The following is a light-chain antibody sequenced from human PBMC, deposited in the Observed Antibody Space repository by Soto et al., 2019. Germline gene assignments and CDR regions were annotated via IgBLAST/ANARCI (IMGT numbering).Light chain of an antibody. CDR2: GSN. J-gene: IGLJ2*01. CDR3: AAWDDSLNGPT. V-gene: IGLV1-44*01. Sequence: QPVLTQPPSTSGTPGQRVTISCSGGSSNIGTYTVSWYQQFPEMAPKLLIYGSNQRPSGVPDRFSGSKSGTSASLSIGGLQSEDEADYYCAAWDDSLNGPTFGGGTKLTVL. CDR1: SSNIGTYT.